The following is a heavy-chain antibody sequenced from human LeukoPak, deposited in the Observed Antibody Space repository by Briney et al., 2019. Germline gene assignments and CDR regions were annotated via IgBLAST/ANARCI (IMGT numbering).Heavy chain of an antibody. CDR1: GYTFTGYY. V-gene: IGHV1-2*02. CDR2: INPNSGGT. D-gene: IGHD3-22*01. Sequence: VASVKVSCKASGYTFTGYYMHWVRQAPGQGLEWMGWINPNSGGTNYAQKFQGRVTMTRDTSISTAYMELSRLRSDDTAVYYCARDSSGYYYRQFDYWGQGTLVTVSS. J-gene: IGHJ4*02. CDR3: ARDSSGYYYRQFDY.